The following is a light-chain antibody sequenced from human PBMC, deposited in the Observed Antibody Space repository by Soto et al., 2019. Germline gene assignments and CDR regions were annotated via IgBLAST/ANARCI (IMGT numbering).Light chain of an antibody. CDR3: HQHGGTPET. CDR1: RSVPNDY. V-gene: IGKV3-20*01. CDR2: RAS. J-gene: IGKJ1*01. Sequence: EIVWTQSPGTLSLSPGERYTLSWMASRSVPNDYVSWYQQKPGQPPRLLVFRASNRATGITDRFSGSGSGTDFLLTISGLEPADSGTYLCHQHGGTPETFGLGTKVDIK.